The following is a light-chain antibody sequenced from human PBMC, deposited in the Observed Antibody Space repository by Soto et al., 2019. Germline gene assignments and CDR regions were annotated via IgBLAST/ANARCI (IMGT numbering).Light chain of an antibody. J-gene: IGKJ2*01. CDR3: QQSYTSYT. CDR2: AAT. Sequence: DIQMTQSPSSLSASVGDRVTITCRASQSISSYLNWYQQKPGKAPKLLIYAATSLQSGVPSRFSGSGSGTDFTLTSSSLQPEDFATYYCQQSYTSYTFVQGTKLEIK. CDR1: QSISSY. V-gene: IGKV1-39*01.